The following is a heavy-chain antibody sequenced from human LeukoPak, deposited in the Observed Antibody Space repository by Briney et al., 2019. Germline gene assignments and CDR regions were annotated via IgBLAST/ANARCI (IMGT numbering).Heavy chain of an antibody. CDR2: IYYSGST. CDR3: ARVGMGVPAATETYYFDY. J-gene: IGHJ4*02. V-gene: IGHV4-31*03. D-gene: IGHD2-2*01. CDR1: GGSTSSGGYY. Sequence: SETLSLTCTVSGGSTSSGGYYWSWIRQHPGKGLEWIGYIYYSGSTYYNPSLKSRVTISVDTSKNQFSLKLSSVTAADTAVYYCARVGMGVPAATETYYFDYWGQGTLVTVSS.